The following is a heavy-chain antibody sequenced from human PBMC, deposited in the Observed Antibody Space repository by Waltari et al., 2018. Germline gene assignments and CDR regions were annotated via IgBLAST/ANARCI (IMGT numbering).Heavy chain of an antibody. Sequence: QVQLVQSGAEVKKPGSSVKVSCKASGGTFSSYAISWVRQAPGQGLEWMGGIIPIFGTANYAQKFQGRVTITADESTSTAYMELSSLRSEDTAVYYCARRTGTGSLTYYYYGMDVWGQGTTVTVSS. CDR3: ARRTGTGSLTYYYYGMDV. J-gene: IGHJ6*02. CDR2: IIPIFGTA. D-gene: IGHD1-1*01. CDR1: GGTFSSYA. V-gene: IGHV1-69*12.